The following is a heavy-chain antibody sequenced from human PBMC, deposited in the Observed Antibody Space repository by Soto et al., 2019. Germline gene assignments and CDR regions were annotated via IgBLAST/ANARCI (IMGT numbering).Heavy chain of an antibody. CDR2: INPSGGST. D-gene: IGHD7-27*01. Sequence: ASVKVSCKASGYTFTSYYMHWVRQAPGQGLEWMGIINPSGGSTSYAQKFQGRVTMTRDTSTSTVYMELSSLRSEDTAVYYCAKPLPTNSRTGSFDYWGQGTLVTVSS. CDR1: GYTFTSYY. J-gene: IGHJ4*02. CDR3: AKPLPTNSRTGSFDY. V-gene: IGHV1-46*01.